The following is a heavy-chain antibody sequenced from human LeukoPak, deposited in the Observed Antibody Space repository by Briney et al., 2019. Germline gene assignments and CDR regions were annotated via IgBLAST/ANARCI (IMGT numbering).Heavy chain of an antibody. Sequence: QAGGSLRLSCAASGFTFSSYAMSWVRQAPGKGLEWVSAISGSGGSTYYADSVKGRFTISRDNSKNTLYLQMSSLRAEDTAVYYCAKKGPYYYYMDVWGKGTTVTVSS. CDR1: GFTFSSYA. CDR2: ISGSGGST. V-gene: IGHV3-23*01. CDR3: AKKGPYYYYMDV. J-gene: IGHJ6*03.